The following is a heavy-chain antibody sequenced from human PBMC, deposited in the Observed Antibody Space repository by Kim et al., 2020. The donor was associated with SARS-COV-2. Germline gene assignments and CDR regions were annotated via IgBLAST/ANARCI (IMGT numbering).Heavy chain of an antibody. CDR3: ARDHYDILTGTTYYYYGMDV. Sequence: SETLSLTFTVSGGSISSYYWSWIRQPPGKGLEWIGYIYYSGSTNYNPSLKSRVTISVDTSKNQFSLKLSSVTAADTAVYYCARDHYDILTGTTYYYYGMDVWGQGTTVTVSS. CDR1: GGSISSYY. V-gene: IGHV4-59*01. D-gene: IGHD3-9*01. CDR2: IYYSGST. J-gene: IGHJ6*02.